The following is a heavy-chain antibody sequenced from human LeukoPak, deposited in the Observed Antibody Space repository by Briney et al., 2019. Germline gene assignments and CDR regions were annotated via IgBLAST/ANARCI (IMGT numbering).Heavy chain of an antibody. D-gene: IGHD2-15*01. J-gene: IGHJ2*01. Sequence: ASVKVSCKASGYTFTSYYMHWVRQAPGQGLEWMGIINPSGGSTSYAQKFQGRVTMTRDTSTSTVYMELSSLRSEDTAVYYCARGGGFTPASWYFDPWGRGTLVTVSS. CDR1: GYTFTSYY. CDR2: INPSGGST. V-gene: IGHV1-46*01. CDR3: ARGGGFTPASWYFDP.